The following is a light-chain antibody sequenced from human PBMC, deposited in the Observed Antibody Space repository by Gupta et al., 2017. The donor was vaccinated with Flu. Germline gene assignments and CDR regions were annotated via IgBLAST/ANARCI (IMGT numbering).Light chain of an antibody. V-gene: IGKV1-5*03. CDR3: QQYDLYSFS. CDR2: KAS. J-gene: IGKJ2*03. Sequence: DIQMTQSPSTLSASVGDSVTISCRASQSTGIWLAWYQQTPGKAPKLLVYKASSLQSGVSLRFRGSGSGTDFTLTINNLQPEDFATYYCQQYDLYSFSFGQGTKVEIK. CDR1: QSTGIW.